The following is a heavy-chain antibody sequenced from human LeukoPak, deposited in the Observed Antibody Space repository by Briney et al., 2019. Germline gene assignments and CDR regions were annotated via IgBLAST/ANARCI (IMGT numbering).Heavy chain of an antibody. CDR1: GFTFSSYG. J-gene: IGHJ4*02. CDR3: AEDRPTRRYCSGGSCYSRYFDY. Sequence: GSLRLSCAASGFTFSSYGMSWVRQAPGKGLEWVSAISGSGGSTYYADSVKGRFTISRDNSKNTLYLQMNSLRAEDTALYYCAEDRPTRRYCSGGSCYSRYFDYWGQGTLVTVSS. V-gene: IGHV3-23*01. CDR2: ISGSGGST. D-gene: IGHD2-15*01.